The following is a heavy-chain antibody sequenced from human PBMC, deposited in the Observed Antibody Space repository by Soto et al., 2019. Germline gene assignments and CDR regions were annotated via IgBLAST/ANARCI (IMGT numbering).Heavy chain of an antibody. CDR2: IKQDGSEK. Sequence: EVQLVESGGGLVQPGGSLRLSCAASGFTFSSYWMSWVRQAPGKGLEWVANIKQDGSEKYYVDSVKGRFTISRDNAKNLLYLEMNGLRAEDTAVYYCARYLGYCSSTSCPPGYWGQGTLVTVSS. D-gene: IGHD2-2*01. CDR1: GFTFSSYW. V-gene: IGHV3-7*04. J-gene: IGHJ4*02. CDR3: ARYLGYCSSTSCPPGY.